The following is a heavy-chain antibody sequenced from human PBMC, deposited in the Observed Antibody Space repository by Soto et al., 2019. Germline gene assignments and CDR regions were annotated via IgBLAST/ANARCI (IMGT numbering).Heavy chain of an antibody. V-gene: IGHV4-39*01. CDR2: IYYSGST. CDR1: GGSVNTYY. J-gene: IGHJ4*02. D-gene: IGHD6-13*01. Sequence: QLQLQESGPGLVKPSETLSLTCTVSGGSVNTYYWGWIRQPPGKGLEWIASIYYSGSTYYNPSLKCRVIIAVATSKEQFYLKLNSVAAADTAVYYCARRRGVGGSWFFDYWGQGTLVTVSS. CDR3: ARRRGVGGSWFFDY.